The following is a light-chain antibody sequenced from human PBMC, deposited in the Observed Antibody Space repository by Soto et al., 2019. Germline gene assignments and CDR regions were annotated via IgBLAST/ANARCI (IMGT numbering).Light chain of an antibody. CDR2: EVN. J-gene: IGLJ2*01. CDR1: SNDVGAYNF. Sequence: QSALTQPPSASGSPGQSVTISCTGTSNDVGAYNFISWYRQHPGKAPKLMIYEVNKRPSGVPDRFSGSKSGNTASLTVSGLQAEDEADYYCSSYGGSNNLLFGGGTKLTVL. V-gene: IGLV2-8*01. CDR3: SSYGGSNNLL.